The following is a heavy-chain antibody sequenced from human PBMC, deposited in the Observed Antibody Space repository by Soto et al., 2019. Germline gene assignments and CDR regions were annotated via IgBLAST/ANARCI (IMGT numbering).Heavy chain of an antibody. CDR1: GASISSGGFY. CDR3: ARIEMASIK. D-gene: IGHD5-12*01. J-gene: IGHJ4*02. V-gene: IGHV4-31*03. CDR2: IYYTGST. Sequence: PSETLSLTCSVSGASISSGGFYWSWLRQSPGKGLEWIGHIYYTGSTFVSPSLKGRLTISLDTSKNQFSLDLSSVTAADTAMYYCARIEMASIKWGRGTLVTVSS.